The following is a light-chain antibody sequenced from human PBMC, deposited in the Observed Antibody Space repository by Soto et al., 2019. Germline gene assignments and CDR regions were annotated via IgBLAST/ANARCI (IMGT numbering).Light chain of an antibody. CDR1: QSVSSSY. Sequence: EIVLTQSPGTLSLSPGERATLSCRASQSVSSSYLAWYQQKPGQAPRLLIYGASSRATGIPDRFSGSGSGTDFTLTISRLEPEDFAVYYCQQYGSSHRTFGQGTKVDI. V-gene: IGKV3-20*01. CDR2: GAS. J-gene: IGKJ1*01. CDR3: QQYGSSHRT.